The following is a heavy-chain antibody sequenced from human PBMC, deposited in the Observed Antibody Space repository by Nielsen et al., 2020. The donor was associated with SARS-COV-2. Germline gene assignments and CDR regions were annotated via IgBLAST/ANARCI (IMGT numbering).Heavy chain of an antibody. J-gene: IGHJ5*01. CDR2: VYYSGST. CDR1: GGSISSYY. CDR3: ATGGLRTAPDS. V-gene: IGHV4-59*01. Sequence: SETLSLTCTISGGSISSYYWSWIRQPPGKGLEWIGFVYYSGSTIYNPSLKSRVAVSIDTSKTQFSLKVSSVTTADTALYYCATGGLRTAPDSWGQGTLVTVS. D-gene: IGHD4-17*01.